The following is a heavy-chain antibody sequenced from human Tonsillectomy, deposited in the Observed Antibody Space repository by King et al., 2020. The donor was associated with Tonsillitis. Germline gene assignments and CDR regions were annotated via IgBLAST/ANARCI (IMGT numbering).Heavy chain of an antibody. V-gene: IGHV3-15*01. CDR1: GFTFSNAW. Sequence: VQLVESGGGLVKPGGSLRLSCAASGFTFSNAWMSWVRQAPGKGLEWVGRIKSKTDGGTTDYAAPVQGRFTISRDDSKNTLYLQMNSLKTEDTAVYYCTTDGSTNDIVATIGKYWGQGTLVTVSS. CDR2: IKSKTDGGTT. J-gene: IGHJ4*02. CDR3: TTDGSTNDIVATIGKY. D-gene: IGHD5-12*01.